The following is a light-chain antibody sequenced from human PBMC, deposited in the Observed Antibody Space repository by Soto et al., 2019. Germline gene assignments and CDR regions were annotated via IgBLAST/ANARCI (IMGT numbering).Light chain of an antibody. CDR3: QQYYSTPLT. CDR2: WAS. J-gene: IGKJ4*01. CDR1: QSVLYSSNNKNF. V-gene: IGKV4-1*01. Sequence: DIVMTQSPDSLAVSPGERATINCKSSQSVLYSSNNKNFLAWYQQKPGQPPKLLIYWASTRESGVPDRFSGSGSGTDFILTINSLQAEDVAVYYCQQYYSTPLTFGGGTKVEIK.